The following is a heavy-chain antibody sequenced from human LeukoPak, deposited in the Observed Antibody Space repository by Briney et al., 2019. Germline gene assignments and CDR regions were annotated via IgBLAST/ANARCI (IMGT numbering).Heavy chain of an antibody. Sequence: PGRSLRLSCAASGFTFSSYGMHWVRQAPGKGLEWVAVIWYDGSNKYYADSVKGRFTISRDNSKNTLYLQMNSLRAEDTAVYYCAKGIAAAGTGYNYWGQGTLVTVSS. CDR3: AKGIAAAGTGYNY. J-gene: IGHJ4*02. CDR2: IWYDGSNK. V-gene: IGHV3-33*06. D-gene: IGHD6-13*01. CDR1: GFTFSSYG.